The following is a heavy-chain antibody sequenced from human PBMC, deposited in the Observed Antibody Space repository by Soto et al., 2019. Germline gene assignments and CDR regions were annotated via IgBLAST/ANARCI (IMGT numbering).Heavy chain of an antibody. J-gene: IGHJ4*02. D-gene: IGHD4-17*01. CDR2: IYYSGST. CDR3: ASVTSDAKDYAADY. CDR1: GGSISSGDYY. V-gene: IGHV4-30-4*01. Sequence: PSETLSLTCTVSGGSISSGDYYWSWIRQPPGKGLEWIGYIYYSGSTYYNPSLKSRVTISVDTSKNQFSLKLSSVTAADTAVYYCASVTSDAKDYAADYWGQGTLVTVSS.